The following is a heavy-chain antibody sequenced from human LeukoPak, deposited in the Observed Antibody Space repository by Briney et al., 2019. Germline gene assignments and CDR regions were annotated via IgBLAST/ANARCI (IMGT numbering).Heavy chain of an antibody. CDR3: ARGPTVLRYFDWLPQH. CDR1: GGSFSGYY. V-gene: IGHV4-34*01. CDR2: INHSGST. D-gene: IGHD3-9*01. J-gene: IGHJ4*02. Sequence: SETLSLTCAVYGGSFSGYYWSWLRQPPGKGLEWIGEINHSGSTNYNPSLKSRVTISVDTSKNQFSLKLSSVTAADTAVYYCARGPTVLRYFDWLPQHWGQGTLVTVSS.